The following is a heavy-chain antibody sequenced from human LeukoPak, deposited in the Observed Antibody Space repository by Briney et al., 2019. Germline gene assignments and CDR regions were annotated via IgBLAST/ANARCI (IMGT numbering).Heavy chain of an antibody. V-gene: IGHV4-34*01. Sequence: SETLSLTCAVYGASFSAYYWTWIRQPPGKGLEWIGEINHRGSTNYNPSLKSRLTISVDTSNNQLSLKLSSVTAADSAVYFCVRRPRDSSGYDFSYYLDYWGQGTLVTVSS. CDR2: INHRGST. CDR3: VRRPRDSSGYDFSYYLDY. J-gene: IGHJ4*02. D-gene: IGHD3-22*01. CDR1: GASFSAYY.